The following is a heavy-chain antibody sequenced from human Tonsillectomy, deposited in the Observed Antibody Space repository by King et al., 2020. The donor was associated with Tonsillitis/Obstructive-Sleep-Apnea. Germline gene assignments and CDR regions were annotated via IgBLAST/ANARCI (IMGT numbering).Heavy chain of an antibody. CDR1: GGSFSDYY. CDR2: INHSGST. Sequence: VQLQQWGAGLLKPSETLSLTCAVYGGSFSDYYWSWIRQPPGKGLEWIGEINHSGSTNYNPSLKSGSTNYNPSLKCRVTISLDTSKNQFSLKLSSVTAADTAVYYCAREGFHNGFDIWGQGTMVTVSS. V-gene: IGHV4-34*01. D-gene: IGHD3-3*01. J-gene: IGHJ3*02. CDR3: AREGFHNGFDI.